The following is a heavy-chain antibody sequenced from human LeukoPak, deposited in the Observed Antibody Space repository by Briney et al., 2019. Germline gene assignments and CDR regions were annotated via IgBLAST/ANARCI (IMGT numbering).Heavy chain of an antibody. CDR1: GGSISSYY. CDR2: IYYSGST. V-gene: IGHV4-59*08. Sequence: SETLSLTCTVSGGSISSYYWSWIRQPPGKGVEWIGYIYYSGSTNYNPSLKSRVTISVDTSKNQFSLKLSSVTAADTAVYYCARHPYDGDCVDYWGQGTLVTVSS. CDR3: ARHPYDGDCVDY. J-gene: IGHJ4*02. D-gene: IGHD2-21*02.